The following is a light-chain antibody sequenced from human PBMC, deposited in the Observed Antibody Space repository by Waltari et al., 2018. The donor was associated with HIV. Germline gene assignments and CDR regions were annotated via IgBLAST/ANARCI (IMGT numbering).Light chain of an antibody. V-gene: IGLV1-40*01. CDR2: GTG. Sequence: QSVLTQPPSVSGAPGQTVTISCTGSSSNIGAGYDVHWYQQLPGTDPKLLIYGTGNRPSGAPGGLLGCKSGTSASLAITGLQAEDEAAYYCQAHDTSLSGPCVFGTGTKVTVL. CDR1: SSNIGAGYD. J-gene: IGLJ1*01. CDR3: QAHDTSLSGPCV.